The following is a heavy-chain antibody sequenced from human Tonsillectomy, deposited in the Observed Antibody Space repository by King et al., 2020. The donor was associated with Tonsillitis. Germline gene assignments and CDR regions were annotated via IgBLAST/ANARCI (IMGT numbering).Heavy chain of an antibody. V-gene: IGHV4-59*01. J-gene: IGHJ6*02. CDR3: ARVGGAASGDFGMDV. CDR2: IYSSGST. Sequence: QLQLQESGPGLVKPSETLSLTCTVSGASMSNNFWTWIRQPPGKGLEWIAYIYSSGSTDYNPSLKSRVTISIDTSKNQFSLNLTSVTAADTAVYYCARVGGAASGDFGMDVWGQGTTVTVSS. D-gene: IGHD3-16*01. CDR1: GASMSNNF.